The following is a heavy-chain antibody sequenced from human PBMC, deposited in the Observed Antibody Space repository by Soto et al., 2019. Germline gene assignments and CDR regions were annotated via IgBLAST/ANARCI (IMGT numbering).Heavy chain of an antibody. D-gene: IGHD3-10*01. Sequence: PSETLSLTCSVSGGSINSYWWSWIRQPAGKGLEWIGRVYSSGTTDYNPSLNSRATLSVETSKNQFPLKLSSVTAADTAVYYCERDIGSYAYGEGYWGQGIQVTVS. J-gene: IGHJ4*02. CDR1: GGSINSYW. V-gene: IGHV4-4*07. CDR3: ERDIGSYAYGEGY. CDR2: VYSSGTT.